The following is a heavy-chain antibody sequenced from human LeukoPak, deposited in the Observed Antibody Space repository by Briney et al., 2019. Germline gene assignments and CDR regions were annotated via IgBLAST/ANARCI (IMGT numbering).Heavy chain of an antibody. CDR1: GDSVSSNSAA. D-gene: IGHD3-3*01. CDR3: GRETDFGVVTN. Sequence: SQTLSLTCAISGDSVSSNSAAWNWIRQSPSRGLEWLGRTYYRSQQWHSDYAPSVKGRITLNPDTSKNQFSLQPNSMTPEDTAVYYCGRETDFGVVTNWGQGTLVTVSS. V-gene: IGHV6-1*01. J-gene: IGHJ4*02. CDR2: TYYRSQQWHS.